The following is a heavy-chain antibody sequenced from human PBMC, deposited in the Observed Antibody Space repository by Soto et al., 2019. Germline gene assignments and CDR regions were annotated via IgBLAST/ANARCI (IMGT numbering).Heavy chain of an antibody. J-gene: IGHJ4*02. CDR1: GFTFSSYA. D-gene: IGHD6-19*01. CDR3: APPPRQWLVLS. Sequence: EVQLLESGGGLVQPGGSLRLSCAASGFTFSSYAMSWVRQALGKGLEWVSAISGSGGSTYYADSVKGRFTISRDNSKNTLYLQMNSLRAEDTAVYYCAPPPRQWLVLSWGQGTLVTVSS. V-gene: IGHV3-23*01. CDR2: ISGSGGST.